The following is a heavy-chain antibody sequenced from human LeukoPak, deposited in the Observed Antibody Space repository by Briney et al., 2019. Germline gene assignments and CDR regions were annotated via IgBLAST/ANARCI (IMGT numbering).Heavy chain of an antibody. V-gene: IGHV5-51*01. Sequence: GESLKVSCKGSGYSFTSYWIGWARQMPGKGLEWMGIIYPGDSDTRYSPSFQVQVTISADKSISTAYLQWSSLKASDTAMYYCARSDSSGFGNDAFDIWGQGTMVTVSS. D-gene: IGHD3-22*01. CDR2: IYPGDSDT. CDR3: ARSDSSGFGNDAFDI. J-gene: IGHJ3*02. CDR1: GYSFTSYW.